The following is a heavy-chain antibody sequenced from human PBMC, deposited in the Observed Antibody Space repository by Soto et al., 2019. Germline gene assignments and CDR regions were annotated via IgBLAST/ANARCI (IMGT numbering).Heavy chain of an antibody. Sequence: ASVKVSCKVSGYTLTELSMHWVRQAPGKGLEWMGGFDPEDGETIYAQKFQGRVTMTEDTSTDTAYMELSSLRSEDTAVYYCATEGVDNSSTKLDAFDIWGQGTMVTVSS. CDR1: GYTLTELS. V-gene: IGHV1-24*01. CDR2: FDPEDGET. D-gene: IGHD6-6*01. J-gene: IGHJ3*02. CDR3: ATEGVDNSSTKLDAFDI.